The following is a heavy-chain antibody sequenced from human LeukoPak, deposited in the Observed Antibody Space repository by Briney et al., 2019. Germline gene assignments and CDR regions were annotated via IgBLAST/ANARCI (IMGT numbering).Heavy chain of an antibody. D-gene: IGHD6-13*01. V-gene: IGHV4-59*08. Sequence: SETLSLTCTVSGGSISSYYWSWIRQPPGKGLEFIGNVYHSGSTNYNPSLKSRVTISADTSKNQFSLRLSSVTAADTAVYYCAKGSGAAAGTVYYYYGMDVWGQGTTVTVSS. CDR3: AKGSGAAAGTVYYYYGMDV. CDR1: GGSISSYY. J-gene: IGHJ6*02. CDR2: VYHSGST.